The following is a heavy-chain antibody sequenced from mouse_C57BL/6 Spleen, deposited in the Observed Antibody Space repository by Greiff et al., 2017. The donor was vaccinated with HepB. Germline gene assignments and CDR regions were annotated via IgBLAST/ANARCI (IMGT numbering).Heavy chain of an antibody. V-gene: IGHV1-61*01. J-gene: IGHJ4*01. CDR2: LYPSDSET. D-gene: IGHD2-1*01. CDR1: GYTFPSYW. Sequence: QVQLQQPGAELGRPGSSVKLSCKASGYTFPSYWVDWVKQRPGQGLEWIGNLYPSDSETHYNQKFKDKATMTVDKSSSTAYMQLSSLTSEDSAVYYCARYYGNAMDYWGQGTSVTVSS. CDR3: ARYYGNAMDY.